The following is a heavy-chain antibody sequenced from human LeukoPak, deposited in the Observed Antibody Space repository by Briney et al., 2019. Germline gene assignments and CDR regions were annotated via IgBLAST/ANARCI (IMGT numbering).Heavy chain of an antibody. CDR1: GGSISSSSYY. CDR2: IYYSGST. V-gene: IGHV4-39*07. D-gene: IGHD3-22*01. Sequence: SETLSLTCTVSGGSISSSSYYWGWIRQPPGKGLEWIGSIYYSGSTYYNPSLKSRVTISVDTSKNQFSLKLSSVTAADTAVYYCARADYYYDSSGYYSLYFDYWGQGTLVTVSS. J-gene: IGHJ4*02. CDR3: ARADYYYDSSGYYSLYFDY.